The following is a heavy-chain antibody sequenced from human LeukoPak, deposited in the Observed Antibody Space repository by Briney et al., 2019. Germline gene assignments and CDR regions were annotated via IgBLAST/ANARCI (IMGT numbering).Heavy chain of an antibody. Sequence: SETLSLTCTVSGGSITSGGYYWSWIRQLPGKGLEWIGYIYYSGTTSYNPSLKSRLTISLDTSENQFSLKLSSVTAADTAVYYCARDPGQKTTVTSFYYYGMDVWGQGTTVTVSS. J-gene: IGHJ6*02. CDR3: ARDPGQKTTVTSFYYYGMDV. V-gene: IGHV4-31*03. CDR1: GGSITSGGYY. CDR2: IYYSGTT. D-gene: IGHD4-17*01.